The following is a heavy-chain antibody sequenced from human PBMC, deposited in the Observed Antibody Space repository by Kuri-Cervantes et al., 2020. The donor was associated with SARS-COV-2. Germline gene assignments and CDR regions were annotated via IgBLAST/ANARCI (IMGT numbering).Heavy chain of an antibody. CDR1: GFTFSSYW. CDR3: ATQGLAAADHY. CDR2: IGSDGIQT. D-gene: IGHD6-13*01. Sequence: GESLKISCAASGFTFSSYWMHWVRQAPGKGLVWVARIGSDGIQTNYAASVKGRFTISRDTAKSTLYLQMNSLRTEDTALYYCATQGLAAADHYWGQGTLVTVSS. V-gene: IGHV3-74*01. J-gene: IGHJ4*02.